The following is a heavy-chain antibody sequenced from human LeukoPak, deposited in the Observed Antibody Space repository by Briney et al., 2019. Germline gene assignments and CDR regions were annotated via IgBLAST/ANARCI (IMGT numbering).Heavy chain of an antibody. D-gene: IGHD4-17*01. CDR3: ARAIGDDYGDYFDY. J-gene: IGHJ4*02. Sequence: PSETLSLTCSVSGGSINNHIWSWIRQPPGKGLEWIGYIYHSGSTYYNPSLKSRVTISVDRSKNQFSLKLSSVTAADTAVYYCARAIGDDYGDYFDYWGQGTLVTVSS. CDR2: IYHSGST. CDR1: GGSINNHI. V-gene: IGHV4-30-2*01.